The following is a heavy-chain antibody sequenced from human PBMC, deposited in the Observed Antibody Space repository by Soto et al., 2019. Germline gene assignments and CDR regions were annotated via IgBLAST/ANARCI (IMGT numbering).Heavy chain of an antibody. CDR1: GVDFRGSS. D-gene: IGHD2-15*01. CDR2: ISDTGRTI. CDR3: AGFKDGKIVGLRWLDP. V-gene: IGHV3-11*01. J-gene: IGHJ5*02. Sequence: HLEESGGGLVEPGGALRLTCVGSGVDFRGSSMNWIRQAPGKGLERISNISDTGRTIHYADSVKGRFVISRDNSRDSLYLQMNDMRADDTAIYYCAGFKDGKIVGLRWLDPWGQGTRVTLSS.